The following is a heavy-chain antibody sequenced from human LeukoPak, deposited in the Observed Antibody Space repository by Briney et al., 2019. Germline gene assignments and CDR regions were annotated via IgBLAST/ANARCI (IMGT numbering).Heavy chain of an antibody. CDR1: GGTFSSYA. D-gene: IGHD3-3*01. Sequence: VASVRVSCKASGGTFSSYAISWVRQAPGQGLEWMGGIIPIFGTANYAQKFQGRVTITADKSTSTAYMELSSLRSEDTAVYYCAREYDFWSGKRGLDYWGQGTLVTVSS. CDR2: IIPIFGTA. V-gene: IGHV1-69*06. J-gene: IGHJ4*02. CDR3: AREYDFWSGKRGLDY.